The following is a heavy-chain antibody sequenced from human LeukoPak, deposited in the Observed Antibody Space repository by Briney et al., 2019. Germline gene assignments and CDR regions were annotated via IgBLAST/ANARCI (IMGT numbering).Heavy chain of an antibody. J-gene: IGHJ5*02. D-gene: IGHD2-21*01. Sequence: PGGSLRLSCAASGFTFRTYCMHWVRQAPAKGLEWVAVIAYDGSNKYYADSVKGRFTISRDNSKSTLFLQMNSLRVEDTAVYYCARGQASNWFDPWGQGTLVTVSS. CDR3: ARGQASNWFDP. CDR1: GFTFRTYC. V-gene: IGHV3-30-3*01. CDR2: IAYDGSNK.